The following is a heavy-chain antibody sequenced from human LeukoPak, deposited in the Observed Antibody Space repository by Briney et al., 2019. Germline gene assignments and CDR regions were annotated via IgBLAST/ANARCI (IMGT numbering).Heavy chain of an antibody. CDR2: INHSGST. D-gene: IGHD3-10*01. J-gene: IGHJ4*02. V-gene: IGHV4-34*01. CDR3: ARGRGGSLHYYGSGSPRPFDY. CDR1: GGSFSGYY. Sequence: SETLSLTCAVYGGSFSGYYWSWIRQPPGKGLEWIGEINHSGSTNYNPSLKSRVTISVDTSKNQFSLRLSSVTAADTAVYYCARGRGGSLHYYGSGSPRPFDYWGQGTLVTVSS.